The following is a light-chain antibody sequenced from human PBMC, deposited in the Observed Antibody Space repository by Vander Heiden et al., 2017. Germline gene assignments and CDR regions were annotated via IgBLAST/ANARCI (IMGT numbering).Light chain of an antibody. J-gene: IGKJ1*01. V-gene: IGKV1-39*01. Sequence: DIQMTQSPPSLSASVGDRVTMTCRASQTISTFLNWYQQKPGKAPRLLIAGTSHLQSVVPSRFTGTGSGRDFTLTISSLQPEDFATYYCQQTYTEPRTFGQGTKVEIK. CDR3: QQTYTEPRT. CDR2: GTS. CDR1: QTISTF.